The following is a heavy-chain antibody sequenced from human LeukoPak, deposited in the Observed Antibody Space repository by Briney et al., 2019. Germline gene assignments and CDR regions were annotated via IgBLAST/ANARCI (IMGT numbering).Heavy chain of an antibody. Sequence: PGGSLRLSCAASGFTFSDKYMTWIRQAPGKGLEWLAHIDGSGRTMYYANSVKGRFTISRDNRKKSLSLQLNSLRAGDTAIYYCAGLFPTVTPWFDRWGQGTLVTVSS. CDR2: IDGSGRTM. D-gene: IGHD4-17*01. V-gene: IGHV3-11*01. J-gene: IGHJ5*02. CDR3: AGLFPTVTPWFDR. CDR1: GFTFSDKY.